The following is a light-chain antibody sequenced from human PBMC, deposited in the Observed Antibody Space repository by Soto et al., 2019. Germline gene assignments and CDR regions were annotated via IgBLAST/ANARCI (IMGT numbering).Light chain of an antibody. J-gene: IGLJ1*01. CDR3: SSYTSISTLSV. V-gene: IGLV2-14*03. CDR2: DVT. CDR1: SSDVGGYSY. Sequence: QSALTQPASVSGSPGQSVTISCTGTSSDVGGYSYVSWYQQHPGTAPKLMIYDVTSRPSGVSNRFSGSTSGNTASLTISGLQAEDEADYYCSSYTSISTLSVFGTGTKVTVL.